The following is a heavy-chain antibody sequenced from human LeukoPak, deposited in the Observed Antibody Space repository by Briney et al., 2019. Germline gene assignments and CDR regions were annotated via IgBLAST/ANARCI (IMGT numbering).Heavy chain of an antibody. D-gene: IGHD1-1*01. J-gene: IGHJ4*02. CDR2: INPNGSAT. CDR1: EYTFTAYY. CDR3: VGDRGGNNWVD. Sequence: ASVKVSCKSSEYTFTAYYLYWMRQAPGQGLEWLGWINPNGSATNSAQKCQGRVTLPRDTYITTGYLGLPRLTSDDSAVYYCVGDRGGNNWVDWGQGTLVTVSS. V-gene: IGHV1-2*02.